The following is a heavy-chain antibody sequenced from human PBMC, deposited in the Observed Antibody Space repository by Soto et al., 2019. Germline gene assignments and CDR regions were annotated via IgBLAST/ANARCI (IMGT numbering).Heavy chain of an antibody. J-gene: IGHJ4*02. Sequence: ASVKVSCKESGYTLTSYYMHWVRQAPGQVLEWMGIIDTSGSSTLYGQKSQGRVTITSDTSTNTVYMELSSMRSYDTAVYYCARDSGYSLDYWGQGTLVTVSS. V-gene: IGHV1-46*01. CDR3: ARDSGYSLDY. CDR2: IDTSGSST. D-gene: IGHD3-22*01. CDR1: GYTLTSYY.